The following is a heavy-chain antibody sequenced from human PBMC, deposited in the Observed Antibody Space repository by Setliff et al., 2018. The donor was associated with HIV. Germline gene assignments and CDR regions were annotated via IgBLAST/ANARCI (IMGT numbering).Heavy chain of an antibody. Sequence: SETLSLTCTLYGGSLTNYYWTWIRQSPEKGLEWIGEIVDSGSTNYSPSLKSRVTISLDTSKKQFSLRLNSVTAADTGVYYCSRAPSCADSWCYMYYYYYYGMDVWGLGTTVTVSS. J-gene: IGHJ6*02. CDR2: IVDSGST. CDR3: SRAPSCADSWCYMYYYYYYGMDV. CDR1: GGSLTNYY. V-gene: IGHV4-34*12. D-gene: IGHD2-8*01.